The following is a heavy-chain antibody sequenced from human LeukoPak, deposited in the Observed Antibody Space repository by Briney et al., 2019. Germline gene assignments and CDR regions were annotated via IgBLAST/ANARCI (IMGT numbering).Heavy chain of an antibody. CDR1: GYTFTGYY. CDR2: INPNSGGT. CDR3: AFEVLSSGWVS. D-gene: IGHD6-19*01. Sequence: ASVKVSCKASGYTFTGYYMHWVRQAPGQGLEWMGRINPNSGGTNYAQKFQGKVTMTRDTSISTAYMELSRLRFDDTAVYYCAFEVLSSGWVSWGQGTLVTVSS. J-gene: IGHJ5*02. V-gene: IGHV1-2*06.